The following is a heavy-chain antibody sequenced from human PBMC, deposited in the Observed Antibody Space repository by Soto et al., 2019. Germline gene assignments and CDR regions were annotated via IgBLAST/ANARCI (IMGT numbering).Heavy chain of an antibody. CDR1: GYSFTSYW. J-gene: IGHJ6*03. CDR2: IYPGDSDT. Sequence: GESLKISCNGSGYSFTSYWIGWVRQMPGKGLEWMGIIYPGDSDTRYSPSFQGQVTISADKSISTAYLQWSSLKASDTAMYYCARAYSSSWYGRGYYMDVWGKGTTVTVSS. CDR3: ARAYSSSWYGRGYYMDV. V-gene: IGHV5-51*01. D-gene: IGHD6-13*01.